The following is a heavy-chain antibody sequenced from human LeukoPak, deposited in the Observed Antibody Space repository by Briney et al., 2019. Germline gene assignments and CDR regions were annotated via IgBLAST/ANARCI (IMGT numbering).Heavy chain of an antibody. D-gene: IGHD3-10*01. CDR2: ISSSSSYI. V-gene: IGHV3-21*01. CDR1: GFTFSSYS. J-gene: IGHJ4*02. Sequence: PGGSLRLSCAASGFTFSSYSMKWVRQAPGKGLEWVSSISSSSSYIYYADSVKGRFTISRDNAKNSLYLQMNSLRAEDTAVYYCASTPGQWFGELFKLFDYWGQGTLVTVSS. CDR3: ASTPGQWFGELFKLFDY.